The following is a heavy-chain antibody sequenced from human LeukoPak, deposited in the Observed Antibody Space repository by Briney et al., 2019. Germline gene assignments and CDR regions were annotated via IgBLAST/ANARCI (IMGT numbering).Heavy chain of an antibody. J-gene: IGHJ3*02. Sequence: GGSLRLSCAASGFTFSSYEMNWVRQAPGKGLEWLSYIGTSYSSMSHADSVKGRFTISRDNAKNSLYLQMNSLRAEDTAVYYCARDYGYAFDIWGQGTMVTVSS. V-gene: IGHV3-48*03. CDR1: GFTFSSYE. D-gene: IGHD3-10*01. CDR2: IGTSYSSM. CDR3: ARDYGYAFDI.